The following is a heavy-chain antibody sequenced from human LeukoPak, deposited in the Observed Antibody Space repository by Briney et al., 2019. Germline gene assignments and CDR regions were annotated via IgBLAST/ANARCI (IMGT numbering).Heavy chain of an antibody. D-gene: IGHD3-22*01. V-gene: IGHV3-23*01. CDR2: ISGSGGST. CDR1: GFTFSSYA. Sequence: GGSLRLSCAASGFTFSSYAMSWVRQAPGKGLEWVSAISGSGGSTYYADSVKGRFTISRDNSKNTLYLQMNSLRAEDTAVYYCARGKTYYYDSSGEGDAFDIWGQGTMVTVSS. CDR3: ARGKTYYYDSSGEGDAFDI. J-gene: IGHJ3*02.